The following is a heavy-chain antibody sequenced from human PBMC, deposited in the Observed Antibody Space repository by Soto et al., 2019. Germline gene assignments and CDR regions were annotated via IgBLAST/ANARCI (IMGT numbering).Heavy chain of an antibody. J-gene: IGHJ3*02. CDR2: IDPSDSYT. CDR1: GYSFSSYW. D-gene: IGHD2-21*02. CDR3: ARLRVTPGYGFDI. Sequence: GESLKISCKGSGYSFSSYWITWVRQMPRKGLEWMGRIDPSDSYTNYSPSFQGHVTISADKSISTAYVQWSSLKASDTAMYYCARLRVTPGYGFDIWGQGTMVTVSS. V-gene: IGHV5-10-1*01.